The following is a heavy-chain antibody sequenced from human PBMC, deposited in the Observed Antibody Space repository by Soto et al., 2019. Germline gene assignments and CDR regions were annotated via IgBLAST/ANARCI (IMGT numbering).Heavy chain of an antibody. J-gene: IGHJ4*02. D-gene: IGHD6-13*01. CDR1: GYTFTSYD. CDR2: MNPNSGNT. V-gene: IGHV1-8*01. CDR3: ASEVTGYSRN. Sequence: QVQLVQSGAEVKKPGASVKVSCKASGYTFTSYDINWVRQATGQGLEWMGWMNPNSGNTGYAQKLQGGVNMSKNTSISTDYMGMSSLRSEDTAVYYCASEVTGYSRNWGQGTLVTVSS.